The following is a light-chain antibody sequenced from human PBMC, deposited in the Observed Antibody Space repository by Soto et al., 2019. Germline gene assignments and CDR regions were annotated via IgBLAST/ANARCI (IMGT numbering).Light chain of an antibody. Sequence: QSVLTQPASVSGSPGQSITISCTGTSSDVGSYNLVSWYQQHPGKAPKLMIYEGSKRPSGVSNRFSGSKSGNTASLTISGLQAEDEADYYCCSYAGSGTYVFGTGTKV. J-gene: IGLJ1*01. CDR1: SSDVGSYNL. CDR2: EGS. V-gene: IGLV2-23*01. CDR3: CSYAGSGTYV.